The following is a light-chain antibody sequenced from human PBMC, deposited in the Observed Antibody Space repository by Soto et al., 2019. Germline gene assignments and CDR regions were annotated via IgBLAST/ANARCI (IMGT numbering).Light chain of an antibody. CDR1: RSNVGAYKL. J-gene: IGLJ2*01. Sequence: QSALTQPASVSGSPGQSITISCTGTRSNVGAYKLVSWYQHHPGKATTLMIFEGDKRPSGVSDRFSGSKSGNTASLTISGPQAEDEADYHCASYAGGNTYVFGGGTKLTVL. CDR3: ASYAGGNTYV. CDR2: EGD. V-gene: IGLV2-23*01.